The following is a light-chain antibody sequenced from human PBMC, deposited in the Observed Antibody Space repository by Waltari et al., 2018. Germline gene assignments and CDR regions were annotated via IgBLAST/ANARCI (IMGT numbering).Light chain of an antibody. CDR2: KNG. V-gene: IGLV1-47*01. CDR3: AAWDDSLSGVI. Sequence: QSVLTQPPSASGTPGQRVTLSCSGSSSNIGPYYVYWYRLLPGTAPNLLFDKNGQRPSGGPGRFSASKSGTSASLAIGGLRSEDEADYYCAAWDDSLSGVIFGGGTKLTVL. CDR1: SSNIGPYY. J-gene: IGLJ2*01.